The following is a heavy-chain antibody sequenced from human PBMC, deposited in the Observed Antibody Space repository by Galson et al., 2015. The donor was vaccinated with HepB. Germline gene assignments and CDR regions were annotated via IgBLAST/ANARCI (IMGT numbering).Heavy chain of an antibody. CDR3: ARASSDSSNPNSGSNFDY. V-gene: IGHV3-72*01. CDR2: SRNKANSYTT. CDR1: GFTFSDHY. J-gene: IGHJ4*02. D-gene: IGHD4-11*01. Sequence: SLRLSCAASGFTFSDHYVDWVRQAPGKGLEWVGRSRNKANSYTTEYAASVKGRFTILRDDSKDSLYLQMNNLKTEDTAVYYCARASSDSSNPNSGSNFDYWGQGTLVSVSS.